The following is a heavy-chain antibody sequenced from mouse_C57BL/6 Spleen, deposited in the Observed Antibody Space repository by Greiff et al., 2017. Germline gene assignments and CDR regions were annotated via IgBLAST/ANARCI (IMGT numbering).Heavy chain of an antibody. J-gene: IGHJ2*01. Sequence: VQLQQSGPELVKPGASVKISCKASGYAFSSSWMNWVKQRPGKGLEWIGRIYPGDGDTNYNGKFKGKATLTADKSSSTAYMQLSSLTSEDSAVYFCARGDTTVVDPFDYWGQGTTLTVSS. V-gene: IGHV1-82*01. CDR1: GYAFSSSW. D-gene: IGHD1-1*01. CDR3: ARGDTTVVDPFDY. CDR2: IYPGDGDT.